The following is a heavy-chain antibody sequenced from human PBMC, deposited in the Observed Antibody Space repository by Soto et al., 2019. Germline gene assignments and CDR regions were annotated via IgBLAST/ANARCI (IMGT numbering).Heavy chain of an antibody. CDR2: ISYDGSNK. D-gene: IGHD5-12*01. CDR1: GLPFNSYV. J-gene: IGHJ4*02. Sequence: PGGSLSLSCAAYGLPFNSYVMHWVRQAPGKGLEWVAFISYDGSNKYFADSVKGRFIISRDNSKNTLYLQVNSLRAEDTAVFYCAKSRGYSGYDQYYSDSWGQGTLVTVSS. V-gene: IGHV3-30*18. CDR3: AKSRGYSGYDQYYSDS.